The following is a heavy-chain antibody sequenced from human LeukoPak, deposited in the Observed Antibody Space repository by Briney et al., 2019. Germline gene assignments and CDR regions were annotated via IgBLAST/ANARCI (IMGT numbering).Heavy chain of an antibody. V-gene: IGHV1-69*05. Sequence: GASVKVSCKASGGTFSSYAISWVRQAPAQGLEWMGGIIPIFGTANYAQKFQGKVTITTDESTSTAYMELSSLRSEDTAVYYCATSFRGSSSSSDYWGQGTLVTVSS. CDR2: IIPIFGTA. D-gene: IGHD6-6*01. J-gene: IGHJ4*02. CDR1: GGTFSSYA. CDR3: ATSFRGSSSSSDY.